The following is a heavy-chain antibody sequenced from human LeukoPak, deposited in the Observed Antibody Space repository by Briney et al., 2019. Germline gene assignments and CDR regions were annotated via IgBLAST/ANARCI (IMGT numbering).Heavy chain of an antibody. J-gene: IGHJ3*02. CDR3: AKRGGGWLTENAFDI. CDR2: ISGSGGST. D-gene: IGHD6-19*01. V-gene: IGHV3-23*01. CDR1: GFTFSSYA. Sequence: GRSLRLSCAASGFTFSSYAMSWVRQAPGKGLEWVSAISGSGGSTYYADSVKGRFTISRDNSKNTLYLQMNSLRAEGTAVYYCAKRGGGWLTENAFDIWGRGTIVTVSS.